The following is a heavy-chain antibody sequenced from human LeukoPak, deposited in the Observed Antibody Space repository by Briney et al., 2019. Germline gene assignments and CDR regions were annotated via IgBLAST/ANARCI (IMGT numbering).Heavy chain of an antibody. CDR3: ARIVLYSYGQYYYGMDV. Sequence: PSETLSLTCPVSGGSISSSSYYWGWIRQPPGKGLEWIGSIYYSGSTYYNPSLKSRVTISVDTSKNQFSLKLSSVTAADTAVYYCARIVLYSYGQYYYGMDVWGQGTTVTVSS. J-gene: IGHJ6*02. D-gene: IGHD5-18*01. CDR2: IYYSGST. CDR1: GGSISSSSYY. V-gene: IGHV4-39*01.